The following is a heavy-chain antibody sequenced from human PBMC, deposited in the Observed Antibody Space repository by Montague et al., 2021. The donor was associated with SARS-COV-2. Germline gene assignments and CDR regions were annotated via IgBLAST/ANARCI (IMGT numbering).Heavy chain of an antibody. CDR3: ARSTFYSSGWWDNWYFDL. Sequence: SETLSLTCTVSGGSISCYYWSWIRKTAGKGLEWIGRFNTTGSTNYNPSLKSGVTMSVDTSKNQFSLKLSSVTAADTAVYYCARSTFYSSGWWDNWYFDLWGPGTLVTVSS. V-gene: IGHV4-4*07. J-gene: IGHJ2*01. CDR2: FNTTGST. CDR1: GGSISCYY. D-gene: IGHD6-19*01.